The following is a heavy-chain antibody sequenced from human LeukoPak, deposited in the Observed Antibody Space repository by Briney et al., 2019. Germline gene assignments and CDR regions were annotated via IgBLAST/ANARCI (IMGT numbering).Heavy chain of an antibody. D-gene: IGHD6-19*01. Sequence: GGSLRLSCAASGFTFSSYAVSWVRQAPGKGLEWVSGISGSGGSTYYADSVKGRFTIFRDNSKNTLYLQMNTLGADDTAVYYCAKDSIAVAGKRGGFDCWGQGTLVTVSS. CDR2: ISGSGGST. CDR1: GFTFSSYA. CDR3: AKDSIAVAGKRGGFDC. J-gene: IGHJ4*02. V-gene: IGHV3-23*01.